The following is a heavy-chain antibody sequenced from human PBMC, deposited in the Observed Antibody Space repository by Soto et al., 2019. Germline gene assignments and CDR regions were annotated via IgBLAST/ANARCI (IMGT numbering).Heavy chain of an antibody. D-gene: IGHD3-9*01. CDR3: ARAKDEILTGYLYYYGMDV. CDR2: ISAYNGNT. J-gene: IGHJ6*02. V-gene: IGHV1-18*01. CDR1: GYTFTSYG. Sequence: ASVKVSCKASGYTFTSYGISWVRQAPGQGLEWMGWISAYNGNTNYAQKLQGRVTMTTDTSTSTAYMELRSLRSDDTAVYYCARAKDEILTGYLYYYGMDVWGQGTTVTV.